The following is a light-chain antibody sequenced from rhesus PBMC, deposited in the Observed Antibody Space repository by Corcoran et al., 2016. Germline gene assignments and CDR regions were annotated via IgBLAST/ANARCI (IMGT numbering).Light chain of an antibody. CDR2: PAS. Sequence: TVVTQSPATLPLSPGERATLSCRASQSVGSNLAWYQQKPGQAPKLLIYPASRRATGIPARFSGSGSGTEFTLTISSLEPEDVGVYYCQQYNSGRTFCQGTKVEIK. V-gene: IGKV3-42*02. J-gene: IGKJ1*01. CDR3: QQYNSGRT. CDR1: QSVGSN.